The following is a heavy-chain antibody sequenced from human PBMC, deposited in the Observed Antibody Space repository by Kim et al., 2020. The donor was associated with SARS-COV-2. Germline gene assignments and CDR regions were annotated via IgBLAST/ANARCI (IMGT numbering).Heavy chain of an antibody. J-gene: IGHJ3*01. CDR1: GFIFRNYA. V-gene: IGHV3-23*01. CDR3: ARDVRGTRAFDV. D-gene: IGHD1-1*01. CDR2: ISGSGGNT. Sequence: GGSLRLSCAASGFIFRNYAMTWVRQAPGKGLEWVSIISGSGGNTYYADSVKGRFTISRDNSKNTLDLQMNSLRAEDTAVYSCARDVRGTRAFDVWGQGTVGAVAS.